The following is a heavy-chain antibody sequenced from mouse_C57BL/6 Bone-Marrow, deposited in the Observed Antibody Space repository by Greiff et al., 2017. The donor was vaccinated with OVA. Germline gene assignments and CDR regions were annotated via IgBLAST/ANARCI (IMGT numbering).Heavy chain of an antibody. CDR3: TTINTTVVAPYYFDY. D-gene: IGHD1-1*01. V-gene: IGHV14-4*01. CDR1: GFNIKDDY. J-gene: IGHJ2*01. Sequence: EVQLQQSGAELVRPGASVKLSCTASGFNIKDDYMHWVKQRPEQGLEWIGWIDPENGDTEYASKFQGKATITADTSSNTAYLQLSSLTSEDTAVYYCTTINTTVVAPYYFDYWGQGTTLTVSS. CDR2: IDPENGDT.